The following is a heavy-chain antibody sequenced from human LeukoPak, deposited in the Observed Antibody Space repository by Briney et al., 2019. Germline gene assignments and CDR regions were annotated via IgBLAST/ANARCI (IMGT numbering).Heavy chain of an antibody. J-gene: IGHJ4*02. Sequence: PGGSLRLSCAAPGFTFSSYAMTWVRQAPGKGLEWVSGITSSGASAYYAASVKGRFTVSRDNSENMLYLQINNLSAEDTGTYYCVRDEDLYSPTWYLFEDWGQGTLVTVSS. D-gene: IGHD5-12*01. CDR2: ITSSGASA. V-gene: IGHV3-23*01. CDR1: GFTFSSYA. CDR3: VRDEDLYSPTWYLFED.